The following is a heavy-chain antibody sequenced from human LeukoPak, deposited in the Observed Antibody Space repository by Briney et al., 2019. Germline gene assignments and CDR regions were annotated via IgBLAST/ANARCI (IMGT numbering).Heavy chain of an antibody. D-gene: IGHD3-10*01. Sequence: SQTLSLTCAIPGDSVSSNSAAWNWIRQSPSRGLEWLGRTYYRSKWYNDYAVSVKSRITINPDTSKNQFSLQLNSVTPEDTAVCYCARVGMVRGVIREGTFDYWGQGTLVTVSS. CDR3: ARVGMVRGVIREGTFDY. J-gene: IGHJ4*02. CDR2: TYYRSKWYN. V-gene: IGHV6-1*01. CDR1: GDSVSSNSAA.